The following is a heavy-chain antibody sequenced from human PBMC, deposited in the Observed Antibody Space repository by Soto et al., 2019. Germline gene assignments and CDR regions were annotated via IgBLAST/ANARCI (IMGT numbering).Heavy chain of an antibody. CDR1: GYTFPSYA. D-gene: IGHD2-2*01. J-gene: IGHJ4*02. V-gene: IGHV1-3*01. Sequence: EASVQVSCEASGYTFPSYAPHCVRQGPGQRLEWMACSNAGNGNTKYSQKFQGRVTITRDTSASTAYMELSSLRSEDTAVYYCARGYCSSTSCYGAHLSFDYWGQGTLVTVSS. CDR3: ARGYCSSTSCYGAHLSFDY. CDR2: SNAGNGNT.